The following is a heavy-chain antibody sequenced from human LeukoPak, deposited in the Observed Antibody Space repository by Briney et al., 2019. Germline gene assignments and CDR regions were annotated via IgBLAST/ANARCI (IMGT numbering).Heavy chain of an antibody. V-gene: IGHV3-74*01. CDR3: ARDRTTVTLFDY. CDR2: ISTDGAIT. J-gene: IGHJ4*02. Sequence: GGSLSLSCAASGVTFTSVWMHWFRQVPGRGMVWISRISTDGAITGYADSVKGGFTISRDNAKNTLYLQMNSLRAEDTAVYYCARDRTTVTLFDYWGQGALVTVSS. D-gene: IGHD4-17*01. CDR1: GVTFTSVW.